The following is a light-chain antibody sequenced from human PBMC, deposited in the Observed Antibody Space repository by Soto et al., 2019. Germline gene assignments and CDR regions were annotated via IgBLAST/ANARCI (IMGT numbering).Light chain of an antibody. J-gene: IGLJ1*01. Sequence: GTPGQGVTISCSGSTSNIGSNYVYWYQQLPGTAPKLLIYRNNQRPSGVPDRFSGSKSGTSASLAISGLRSDDEADYFCATWDDSLNGFYVFGTGTKVTVL. CDR1: TSNIGSNY. V-gene: IGLV1-47*01. CDR3: ATWDDSLNGFYV. CDR2: RNN.